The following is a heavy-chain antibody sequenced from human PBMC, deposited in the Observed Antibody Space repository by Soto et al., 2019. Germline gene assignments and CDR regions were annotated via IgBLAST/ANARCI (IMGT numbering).Heavy chain of an antibody. CDR1: GFTFSSFG. Sequence: QPGGSLRLSCAASGFTFSSFGIHWVRQAPGKGLEWVAVISYDGSDKYYADFVKGRFTISRDNSKNTLYLQMNSLRAEDTALYYCANFDYYNSGSYPYTDYWGQGTLVTVSS. CDR2: ISYDGSDK. CDR3: ANFDYYNSGSYPYTDY. D-gene: IGHD3-10*01. J-gene: IGHJ4*02. V-gene: IGHV3-30*18.